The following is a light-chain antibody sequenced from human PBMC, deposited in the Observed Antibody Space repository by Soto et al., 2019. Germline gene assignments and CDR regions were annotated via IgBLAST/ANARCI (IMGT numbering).Light chain of an antibody. CDR3: QQYGSSPT. CDR1: QSVSSSY. J-gene: IGKJ1*01. Sequence: EIVLTQSPGTLSLSPGERDTLSCRASQSVSSSYLAWHQQKPGQAPRLLIYGASSSATGISERFSGSGSGTDFTPTISRLEPEDCAGYYCQQYGSSPTFGQGPKVEI. V-gene: IGKV3-20*01. CDR2: GAS.